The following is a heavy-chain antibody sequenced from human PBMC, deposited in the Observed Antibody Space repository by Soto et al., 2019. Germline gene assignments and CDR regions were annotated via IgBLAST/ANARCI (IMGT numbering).Heavy chain of an antibody. CDR2: IKSKTDGGTT. D-gene: IGHD6-19*01. J-gene: IGHJ6*02. V-gene: IGHV3-15*07. CDR3: TTGPRYSSGWPRSPPPRPYYYYGMDV. CDR1: GFTFSNAW. Sequence: GGSLRLSCAASGFTFSNAWMNWVRQAPGKGLEWVGRIKSKTDGGTTDYAAPVKGRFTISRDDSKNTLYLQMNSLKTEDTAVYYCTTGPRYSSGWPRSPPPRPYYYYGMDVWGQGTTVTVSS.